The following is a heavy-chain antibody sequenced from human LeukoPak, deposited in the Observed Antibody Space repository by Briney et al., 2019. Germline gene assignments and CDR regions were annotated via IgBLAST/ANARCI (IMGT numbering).Heavy chain of an antibody. J-gene: IGHJ6*03. CDR2: INPSGGST. V-gene: IGHV1-46*01. CDR1: GYTFTSYY. D-gene: IGHD1-20*01. Sequence: ASVKVSCKASGYTFTSYYMHWVRQAPGQGLEWMGIINPSGGSTSYAQKFQGRVTMTRDMSTSTVYMELSSLRSEDTAVYYCARDVDDNSFYYYMDVWGKGTTVTVSS. CDR3: ARDVDDNSFYYYMDV.